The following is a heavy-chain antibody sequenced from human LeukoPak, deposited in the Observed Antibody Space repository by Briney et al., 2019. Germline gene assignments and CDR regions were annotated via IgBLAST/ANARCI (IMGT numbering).Heavy chain of an antibody. Sequence: SETLSLTCTVSGGSISSSDYYWGWIRQAPGKGLEWIGNIYYSGSTYYNPSLKSRVTISGDTPNNQFSLKLSSVTAADTAVYYCARWVATPRGYFDYWGQGTLVTVSS. V-gene: IGHV4-39*01. CDR1: GGSISSSDYY. J-gene: IGHJ4*02. D-gene: IGHD5-12*01. CDR3: ARWVATPRGYFDY. CDR2: IYYSGST.